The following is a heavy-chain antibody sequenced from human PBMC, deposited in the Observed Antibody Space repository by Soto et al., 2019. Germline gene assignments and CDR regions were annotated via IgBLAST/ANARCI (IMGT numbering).Heavy chain of an antibody. J-gene: IGHJ5*02. CDR3: VSLKLGSSTFDP. CDR1: GVSFSSYY. CDR2: IHYSGST. V-gene: IGHV4-59*08. Sequence: SETLSLTCTVSGVSFSSYYWSWIRQPPGKGLEWIGYIHYSGSTSYNPSLKSRVAISVDTSKNQFSLKLSSVTAADTAVYYCVSLKLGSSTFDPRGKGTLLTVFS. D-gene: IGHD1-26*01.